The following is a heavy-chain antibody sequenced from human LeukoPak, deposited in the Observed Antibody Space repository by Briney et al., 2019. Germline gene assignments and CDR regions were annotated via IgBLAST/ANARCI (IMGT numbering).Heavy chain of an antibody. J-gene: IGHJ4*02. D-gene: IGHD4-11*01. Sequence: GASVKVSCKAYGYTLSNYYMHWVRQAPGQGLEWIGWTNPNRPATNYAVKFNDRVIMTSDTSTNTAYMELNRLTSDDTAVYYCARWRYTNYFFDYWGQGALVTVSS. CDR1: GYTLSNYY. CDR2: TNPNRPAT. V-gene: IGHV1-2*02. CDR3: ARWRYTNYFFDY.